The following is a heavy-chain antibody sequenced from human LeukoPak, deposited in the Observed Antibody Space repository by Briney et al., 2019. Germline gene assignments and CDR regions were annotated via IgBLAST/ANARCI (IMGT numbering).Heavy chain of an antibody. J-gene: IGHJ4*02. CDR1: GFTFSSYW. Sequence: GGSLRLSCAASGFTFSSYWMNWVRQAPGKGLVWVSRIASDGSSTTYADSVKGRFSISRDNAKNTLYLQMNSLRVEDTAVYYCARGRPHGDDYWGQGTLVTVSS. CDR2: IASDGSST. D-gene: IGHD2-21*01. V-gene: IGHV3-74*01. CDR3: ARGRPHGDDY.